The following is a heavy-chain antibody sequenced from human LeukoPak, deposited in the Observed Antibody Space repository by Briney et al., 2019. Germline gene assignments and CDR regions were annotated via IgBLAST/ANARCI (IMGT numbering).Heavy chain of an antibody. CDR2: IVVGSGNT. V-gene: IGHV1-58*02. CDR1: GFTFTSSA. J-gene: IGHJ4*02. Sequence: SVKVSCKASGFTFTSSAMQWVRQARGQRLEWIGWIVVGSGNTNYAQKFQERVTITRDMSTSTAYMELSSLRSEDTAVYYCAADRILTGYRALHSWGQGTLVTVSS. CDR3: AADRILTGYRALHS. D-gene: IGHD3-9*01.